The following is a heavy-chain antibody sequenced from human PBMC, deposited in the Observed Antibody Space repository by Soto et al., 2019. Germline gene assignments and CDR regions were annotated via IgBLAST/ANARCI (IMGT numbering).Heavy chain of an antibody. CDR1: GGSISTGGNY. D-gene: IGHD2-15*01. CDR2: IYHSGST. J-gene: IGHJ5*02. V-gene: IGHV4-31*03. CDR3: ARARGYCSGGSCYCWFDP. Sequence: QVQLQESGPGLVKPSQTLSLTCTVSGGSISTGGNYWSWNPQHPGKGLVWIGHIYHSGSTYYNPSLKSRVTISVDTSKNQFSLKLSSVTAADTAVYYCARARGYCSGGSCYCWFDPWGQGTLVTVSS.